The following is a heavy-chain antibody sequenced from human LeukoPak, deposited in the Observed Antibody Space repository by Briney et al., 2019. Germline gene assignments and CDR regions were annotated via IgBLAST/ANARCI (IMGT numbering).Heavy chain of an antibody. D-gene: IGHD3-10*01. CDR1: GYTFTSYA. J-gene: IGHJ4*02. Sequence: GASVKVSCKASGYTFTSYAMNWVRQAPGQGLEWMGWINTNTGNPTYAQGFAGRFVFSLDTSVSTAYLQISSLKAEDTAVYYCARVLHNYGSGSYFVHGYWGQGTLVTVSS. CDR2: INTNTGNP. V-gene: IGHV7-4-1*02. CDR3: ARVLHNYGSGSYFVHGY.